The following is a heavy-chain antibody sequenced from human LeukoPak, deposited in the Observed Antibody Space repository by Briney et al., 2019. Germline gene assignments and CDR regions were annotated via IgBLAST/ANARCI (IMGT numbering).Heavy chain of an antibody. Sequence: GGSLRLSCAASGFTFSSYAMSWVRQAPGKGLEWVSAISGSGGSTYYADSVKGRFTISRDNSKNTLYLQMNSLRAEDTAVYYCAKSLYDFWSGYYHYYYYGMDAWGQGTTVTVSS. V-gene: IGHV3-23*01. J-gene: IGHJ6*02. CDR3: AKSLYDFWSGYYHYYYYGMDA. CDR1: GFTFSSYA. D-gene: IGHD3-3*01. CDR2: ISGSGGST.